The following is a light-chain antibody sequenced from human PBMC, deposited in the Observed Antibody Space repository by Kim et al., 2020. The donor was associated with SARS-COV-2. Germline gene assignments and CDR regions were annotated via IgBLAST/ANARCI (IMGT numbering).Light chain of an antibody. CDR3: QSYDSTLSSI. CDR2: NNN. J-gene: IGLJ2*01. Sequence: QSVLTQPPSVSGTPGQRITVSCTGSRSDIGAGYDVYWYQHIPGTAPKLLIYNNNYRPSGVPDRFSGSRSGASASLAISGLQPEDEADYYCQSYDSTLSSIFGGGTKVTVL. CDR1: RSDIGAGYD. V-gene: IGLV1-40*01.